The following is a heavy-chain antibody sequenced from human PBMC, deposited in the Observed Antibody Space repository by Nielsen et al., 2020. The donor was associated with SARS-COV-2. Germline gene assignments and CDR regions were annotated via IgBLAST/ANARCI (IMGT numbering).Heavy chain of an antibody. CDR3: SSPTVAF. V-gene: IGHV3-73*01. CDR1: EFTFSGSA. D-gene: IGHD4-23*01. CDR2: IRSYANEYAT. Sequence: GESLKISCVASEFTFSGSAMHWVRQASGKGLEWLGRIRSYANEYATAYAASVEGRFTVSRDDSKNTAYLQMNSLKSEDTAVYYCSSPTVAFWGQGTLVTVSS. J-gene: IGHJ4*02.